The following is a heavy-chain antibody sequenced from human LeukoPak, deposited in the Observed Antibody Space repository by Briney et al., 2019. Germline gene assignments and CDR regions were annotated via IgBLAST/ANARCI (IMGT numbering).Heavy chain of an antibody. CDR2: INSNNGAT. Sequence: GASVKVSCKASGYTFSDYYTNWVRQAPGQGLEWMGWINSNNGATNYAQKFQGRVTMTRDTSISTAYMELTRLGSDDTAVYYCARDGTVGYWGQGTLVTVSS. CDR1: GYTFSDYY. CDR3: ARDGTVGY. V-gene: IGHV1-2*02. J-gene: IGHJ4*02.